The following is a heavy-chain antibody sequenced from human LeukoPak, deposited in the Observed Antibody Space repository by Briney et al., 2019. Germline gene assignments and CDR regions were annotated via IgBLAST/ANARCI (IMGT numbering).Heavy chain of an antibody. Sequence: SETLSLTCTVSGGSISSYYWSWIRQPPGKGLEWIGYIYYSGSTYYNPSLKSRVTISVDTSKNQFSLKLSSVTAADTAVYYCAREGRYYYDSSGYPDYGMDVWGQGTTVTVSS. J-gene: IGHJ6*02. CDR3: AREGRYYYDSSGYPDYGMDV. D-gene: IGHD3-22*01. V-gene: IGHV4-59*12. CDR2: IYYSGST. CDR1: GGSISSYY.